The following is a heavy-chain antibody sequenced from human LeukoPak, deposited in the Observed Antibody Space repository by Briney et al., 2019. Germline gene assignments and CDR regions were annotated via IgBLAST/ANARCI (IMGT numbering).Heavy chain of an antibody. V-gene: IGHV4-39*02. CDR1: GGSISTSGYY. J-gene: IGHJ4*02. CDR3: ARDLLNEGNHLDY. CDR2: IYYSGST. Sequence: SETLSLTCTVSGGSISTSGYYWGWIRQPPGKGLEWIGTIYYSGSTYHSPSLKSRVTVSVDTSKNQFSLKLSSVTAADTAVYYCARDLLNEGNHLDYWGQGTLVTVSS. D-gene: IGHD4-23*01.